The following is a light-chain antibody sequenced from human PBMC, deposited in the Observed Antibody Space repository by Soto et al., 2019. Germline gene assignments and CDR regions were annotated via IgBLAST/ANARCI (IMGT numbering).Light chain of an antibody. CDR2: DAS. V-gene: IGKV1-5*01. J-gene: IGKJ2*01. CDR3: QENNSQLT. CDR1: QTISHY. Sequence: DIQMTQSPSSLSSSVGDRVTLTCRASQTISHYLAWYQQKPGKAPKLLIYDASTLAGGIPSRFSGSGSGTKFTLTNNRPQPGDFAPYYRQENNSQLTFGEGIKLGMK.